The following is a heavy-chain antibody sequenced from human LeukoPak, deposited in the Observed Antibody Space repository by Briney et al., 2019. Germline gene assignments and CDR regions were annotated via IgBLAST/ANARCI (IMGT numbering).Heavy chain of an antibody. CDR3: ARAVAGQNDAFDI. Sequence: GGSLRLSCAASEFSVGSNYMTWVRQAPGKGLEWVSLIYSGGSTYYADSVKGRFTISRDNSKNTLYLQMNGLRAEDTAVYYCARAVAGQNDAFDIWGQGTMVTVSS. CDR1: EFSVGSNY. CDR2: IYSGGST. D-gene: IGHD6-19*01. V-gene: IGHV3-66*01. J-gene: IGHJ3*02.